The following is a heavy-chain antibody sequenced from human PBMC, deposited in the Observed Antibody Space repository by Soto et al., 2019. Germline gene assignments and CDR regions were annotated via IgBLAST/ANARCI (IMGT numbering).Heavy chain of an antibody. CDR2: ISGSGGST. D-gene: IGHD3-10*01. Sequence: GGSLRLSCAASGFTFSSYAMSWVRQAPGKGLEWVSAISGSGGSTYYADSMKGRFTISRDNSKNTLYLQMNSLRAEDTAVYYCAKDLGSGSYPYDAFDIWGQGTMVTVSS. J-gene: IGHJ3*02. CDR1: GFTFSSYA. V-gene: IGHV3-23*01. CDR3: AKDLGSGSYPYDAFDI.